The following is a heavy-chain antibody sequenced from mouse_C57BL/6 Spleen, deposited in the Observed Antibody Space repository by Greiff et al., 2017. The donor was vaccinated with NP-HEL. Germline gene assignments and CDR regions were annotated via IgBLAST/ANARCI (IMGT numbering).Heavy chain of an antibody. J-gene: IGHJ3*01. D-gene: IGHD3-2*02. V-gene: IGHV1-19*01. CDR3: ARSTAQAAWFAY. CDR1: GYTFTDYY. CDR2: INPYNGGT. Sequence: EVQLQQSGPVLVKPGASVKMSCKASGYTFTDYYMNWVKQSHGKSLEWIGVINPYNGGTSYNQKFKGKATLTVDQSSSTAYMELNSLTSEDSAVYYCARSTAQAAWFAYWGQGTLVTVSA.